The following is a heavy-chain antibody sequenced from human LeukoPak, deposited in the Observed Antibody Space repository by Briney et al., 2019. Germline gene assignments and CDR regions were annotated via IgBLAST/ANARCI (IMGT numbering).Heavy chain of an antibody. Sequence: GGSLRLSCAASGFTFSGYAMSWVRQAPGKGLEWVSYISSSGTTIYYADSVKGRFTISRDNAKNSLYLQMNSLRAEDTAVYYCARDPAPYYYGSGSYYIAYWGQGTLVTVSS. V-gene: IGHV3-48*03. CDR1: GFTFSGYA. CDR2: ISSSGTTI. D-gene: IGHD3-10*01. CDR3: ARDPAPYYYGSGSYYIAY. J-gene: IGHJ4*02.